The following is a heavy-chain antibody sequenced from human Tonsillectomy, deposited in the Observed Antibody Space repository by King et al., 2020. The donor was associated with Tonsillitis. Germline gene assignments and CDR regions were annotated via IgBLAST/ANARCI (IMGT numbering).Heavy chain of an antibody. J-gene: IGHJ3*02. Sequence: VQLVESGGGLVKPGGSLRLSCAASGFTFSNAWMSWVRQAPGKGLEWVGRIKSKTDGGTTDYAAPVKGRFTISRDDSKNTLYLQMNSLKTEDPAVYYCTTDPSLPTVTRDDAFAIWGQGTMVTVSS. CDR3: TTDPSLPTVTRDDAFAI. CDR1: GFTFSNAW. V-gene: IGHV3-15*01. CDR2: IKSKTDGGTT. D-gene: IGHD4-17*01.